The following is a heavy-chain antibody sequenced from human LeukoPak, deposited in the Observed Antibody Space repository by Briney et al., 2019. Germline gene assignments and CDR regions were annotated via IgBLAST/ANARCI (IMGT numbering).Heavy chain of an antibody. D-gene: IGHD3-10*01. CDR3: ARVAPSVWFGELWGWFDP. J-gene: IGHJ5*02. CDR2: MNPNSGNT. V-gene: IGHV1-8*01. Sequence: ASVKVSCKASGYTFTSYDINWVRQATGQGLEWMGWMNPNSGNTGYAQKFQGRVTMTRNTSISTAYMELRSLRSDDTAVYYCARVAPSVWFGELWGWFDPWGQGTLVTVSS. CDR1: GYTFTSYD.